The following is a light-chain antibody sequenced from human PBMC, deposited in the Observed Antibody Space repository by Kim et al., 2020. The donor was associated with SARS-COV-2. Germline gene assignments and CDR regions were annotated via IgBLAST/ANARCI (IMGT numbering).Light chain of an antibody. J-gene: IGLJ3*02. CDR1: SSDVGSYNY. CDR3: CSYAGGPWV. CDR2: DVS. V-gene: IGLV2-11*01. Sequence: QSALTQPRSVSGSPGQSVTISCTGTSSDVGSYNYVSWYQQHPGKAPKVMIYDVSKRPSGVPDRFSGSKSGNTASLTISGLQAEDEADYYCCSYAGGPWVFGGGTKLTV.